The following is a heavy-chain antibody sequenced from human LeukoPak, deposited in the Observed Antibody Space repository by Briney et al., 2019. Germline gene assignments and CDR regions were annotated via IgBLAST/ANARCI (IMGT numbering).Heavy chain of an antibody. D-gene: IGHD5-12*01. Sequence: GGSLRLSCAASGFTFSSYGMSWVRQAPGKGLEWVSAISGSGGSTYYADSVKGRFTISRDNSKNILYLQMNNLRVEDTAVYYCARGPGGYHNTGGQGTLVTVSS. CDR2: ISGSGGST. CDR1: GFTFSSYG. J-gene: IGHJ4*02. CDR3: ARGPGGYHNT. V-gene: IGHV3-23*01.